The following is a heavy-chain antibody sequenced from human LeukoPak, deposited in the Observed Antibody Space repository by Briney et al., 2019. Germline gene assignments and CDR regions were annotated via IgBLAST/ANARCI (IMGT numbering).Heavy chain of an antibody. D-gene: IGHD1-26*01. Sequence: ASVKVSCKASGHTFITYAIHWVRQAPGQRLEWMGWINAGNVNTKYSQEFQGRVTFTRDTSASTAYMELSSLRSEDTAVYYCARGWEGYMDVWGQGTTVTVSS. CDR3: ARGWEGYMDV. J-gene: IGHJ6*02. CDR1: GHTFITYA. CDR2: INAGNVNT. V-gene: IGHV1-3*03.